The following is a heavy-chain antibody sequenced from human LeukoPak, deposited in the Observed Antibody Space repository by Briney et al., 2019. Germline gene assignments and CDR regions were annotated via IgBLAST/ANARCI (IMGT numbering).Heavy chain of an antibody. CDR3: AKDPFVVVPGARYMDV. J-gene: IGHJ6*03. Sequence: PGGSLRLSCAASGFTFNNYGMHWVRQAPGKGLEWVAFIRYDGSNKYYADSVKGRFTISRDNSKNTVYLRMNSLRTEDTAVYYCAKDPFVVVPGARYMDVWGKGTTVTVSS. D-gene: IGHD2-2*01. CDR1: GFTFNNYG. CDR2: IRYDGSNK. V-gene: IGHV3-30*02.